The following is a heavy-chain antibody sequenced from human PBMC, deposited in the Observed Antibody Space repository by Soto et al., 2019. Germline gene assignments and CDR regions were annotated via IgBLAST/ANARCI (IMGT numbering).Heavy chain of an antibody. V-gene: IGHV4-30-2*01. J-gene: IGHJ4*02. CDR3: ARGMTTVTTFDY. Sequence: QLQLQESGSGLVKPSQTLSLTCAVSGGSISSGGYSSNWIRQPPGKGLEWIGYIYHSGSTYYNPSHKRRVTIAVDRSKNQFSLKLSSVTAADTAVYYCARGMTTVTTFDYWGQGTLVTVSS. CDR1: GGSISSGGYS. D-gene: IGHD4-17*01. CDR2: IYHSGST.